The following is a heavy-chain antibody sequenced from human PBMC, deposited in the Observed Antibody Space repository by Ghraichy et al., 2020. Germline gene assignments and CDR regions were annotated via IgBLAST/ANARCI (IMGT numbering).Heavy chain of an antibody. J-gene: IGHJ5*02. CDR1: GLTFSSYA. Sequence: GGSLRLSCAASGLTFSSYAMSWVRQAPGKGLEWVSAISGSGGSTYYADSVKGRFTISRDNSKNTLYLQMNSLRAEDTAVYYCAKDRARRYFDWAYNWFDPWVQGTLV. V-gene: IGHV3-23*01. D-gene: IGHD3-9*01. CDR2: ISGSGGST. CDR3: AKDRARRYFDWAYNWFDP.